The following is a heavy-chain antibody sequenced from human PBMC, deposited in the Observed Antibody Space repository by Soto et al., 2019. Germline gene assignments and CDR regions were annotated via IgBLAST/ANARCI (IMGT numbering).Heavy chain of an antibody. D-gene: IGHD1-26*01. CDR3: ATHTVGYYYYGMDV. V-gene: IGHV1-2*04. CDR2: INPNSGGT. Sequence: QVQLVQSGAEVKKPGASVKVSCKASGYTFTGYYMHWVRQAPGQGLEWMGWINPNSGGTNYAQKCQGWVTMTRDTSISTAYMELSRLRSDDTAVYYCATHTVGYYYYGMDVWGQGTTVTVSS. J-gene: IGHJ6*02. CDR1: GYTFTGYY.